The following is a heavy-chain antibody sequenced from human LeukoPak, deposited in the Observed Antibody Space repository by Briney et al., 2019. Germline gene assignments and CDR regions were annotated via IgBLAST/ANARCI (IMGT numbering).Heavy chain of an antibody. V-gene: IGHV1-69*05. CDR2: IIPIFGTA. J-gene: IGHJ5*02. CDR1: GGTFSSYA. D-gene: IGHD6-13*01. CDR3: ASGTGYSSSYDPWWFDP. Sequence: RASVKVSCKASGGTFSSYAISWVRQAPGQGLEWRGGIIPIFGTANYAQKFQGRVTITTDESTSTAYMELSSLRSEDTAVYYCASGTGYSSSYDPWWFDPWGQGTLVTVSS.